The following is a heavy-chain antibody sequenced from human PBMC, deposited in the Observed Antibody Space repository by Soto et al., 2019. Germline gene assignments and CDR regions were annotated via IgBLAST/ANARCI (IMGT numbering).Heavy chain of an antibody. J-gene: IGHJ4*02. CDR3: ARGKSPYISGWHNRHFDC. CDR2: ISYDGSNK. V-gene: IGHV3-30-3*01. Sequence: QVQLVESGGGVVQPGRSLRLSCAASGFTFSTYAMHWVRQAPGKGLEWVAVISYDGSNKYYADSVKGRFTISRDNSKNTLYRRMNSLIAEDTVVYYWARGKSPYISGWHNRHFDCWGQGTLVTVSS. CDR1: GFTFSTYA. D-gene: IGHD6-19*01.